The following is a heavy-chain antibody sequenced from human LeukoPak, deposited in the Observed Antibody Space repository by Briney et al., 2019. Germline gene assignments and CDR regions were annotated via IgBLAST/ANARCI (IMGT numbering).Heavy chain of an antibody. Sequence: KTSETLSLTCAVSGYSISRGSYWGWIRQPPGKGLEWIGSVYHSGSAYYNPSLKSRVTMSVDTSKNQFSLKLTSVTAADTAVYYCAVGLHSGQFAFDIWGQGTMVTVSS. CDR2: VYHSGSA. J-gene: IGHJ3*02. CDR1: GYSISRGSY. D-gene: IGHD5-24*01. CDR3: AVGLHSGQFAFDI. V-gene: IGHV4-38-2*01.